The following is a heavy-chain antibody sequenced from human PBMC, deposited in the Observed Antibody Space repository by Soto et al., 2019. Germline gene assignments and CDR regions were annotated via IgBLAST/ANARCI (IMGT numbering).Heavy chain of an antibody. Sequence: EVQLLESGGGLVQPGGSLRLSCAASGFTFSSYAMSWVRQAPGKGLEWVSAISGSGGSTYYADSVKGRFTISRDNSKNTLYLQMNSLRPDDTAVYYCAKGSQWFGELLPDYFDYWGQGTLVTVSS. V-gene: IGHV3-23*01. CDR2: ISGSGGST. D-gene: IGHD3-10*01. J-gene: IGHJ4*02. CDR3: AKGSQWFGELLPDYFDY. CDR1: GFTFSSYA.